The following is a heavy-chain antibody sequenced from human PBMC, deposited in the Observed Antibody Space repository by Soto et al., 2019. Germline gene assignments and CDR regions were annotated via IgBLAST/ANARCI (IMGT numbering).Heavy chain of an antibody. CDR1: GGTFSSYA. CDR3: ALVNGDYGGDGWDGMDV. J-gene: IGHJ6*02. D-gene: IGHD4-17*01. V-gene: IGHV1-69*12. CDR2: IIPIFGTA. Sequence: QVQLVQSGAEVKKPGSSVKVSCKASGGTFSSYAISWVRQAPGQGLEWMGGIIPIFGTANYAQKFQGRVTITADESTSTAYRERSSRRSEDTAVYYWALVNGDYGGDGWDGMDVWGQGTTVTVSS.